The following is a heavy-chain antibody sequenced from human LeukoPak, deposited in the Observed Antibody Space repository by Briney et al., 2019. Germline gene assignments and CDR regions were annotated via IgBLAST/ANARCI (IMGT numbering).Heavy chain of an antibody. D-gene: IGHD3-10*01. CDR1: GGSISSGDYY. Sequence: SSETLSLTCTVSGGSISSGDYYWSWVRQAPGKGLEWVSVIYSGGSTYYADSVKGRFTISRDNSKNTLYLQMNSLRAEDTAVYYCARDKAHYYGSGSYYPLPRGLYDYWGQGTLVTVSS. J-gene: IGHJ4*02. V-gene: IGHV3-66*01. CDR3: ARDKAHYYGSGSYYPLPRGLYDY. CDR2: IYSGGST.